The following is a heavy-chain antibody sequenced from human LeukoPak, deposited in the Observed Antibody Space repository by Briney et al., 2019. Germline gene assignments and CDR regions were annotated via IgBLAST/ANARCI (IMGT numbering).Heavy chain of an antibody. V-gene: IGHV4-59*11. Sequence: KPSETLSLTCTVSGASIDGHYWSWIRLPPGKGLEWIGFVYYSGSISYNPSLKSRVTISADTSNNQFSLKLDSVTAADTAVYYCARVSRVAVAGPYGYHSMDVWGRGTTVTVSS. CDR1: GASIDGHY. J-gene: IGHJ6*02. CDR3: ARVSRVAVAGPYGYHSMDV. D-gene: IGHD6-19*01. CDR2: VYYSGSI.